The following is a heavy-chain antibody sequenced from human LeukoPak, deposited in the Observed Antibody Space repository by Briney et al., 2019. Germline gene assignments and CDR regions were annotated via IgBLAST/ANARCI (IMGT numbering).Heavy chain of an antibody. Sequence: ASVKVSCKPSGYTFTSYGISWVRQAPGQGLEWMGWISAYNGNTNYAQKLQGRVTMTTDTSTSTAYMELRSLRSDDTAVYYCARKELLNYYYYGMDVWGQGTTVTVSS. D-gene: IGHD1-26*01. V-gene: IGHV1-18*01. CDR3: ARKELLNYYYYGMDV. CDR1: GYTFTSYG. J-gene: IGHJ6*02. CDR2: ISAYNGNT.